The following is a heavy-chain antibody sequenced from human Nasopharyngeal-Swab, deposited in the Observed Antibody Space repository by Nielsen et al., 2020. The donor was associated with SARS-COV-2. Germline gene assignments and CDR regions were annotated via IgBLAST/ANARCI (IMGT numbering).Heavy chain of an antibody. D-gene: IGHD5-12*01. Sequence: GESLKISCAASGFTFSSYAMSWVRQAPGKGLEWVPAISGSGGSTYYADSVKGRFTISRDNSKNTLYLQMNSLRAEDTAVYYCAKDSSGYGNWFDPWGQGTLVTVSS. J-gene: IGHJ5*02. CDR1: GFTFSSYA. CDR3: AKDSSGYGNWFDP. CDR2: ISGSGGST. V-gene: IGHV3-23*01.